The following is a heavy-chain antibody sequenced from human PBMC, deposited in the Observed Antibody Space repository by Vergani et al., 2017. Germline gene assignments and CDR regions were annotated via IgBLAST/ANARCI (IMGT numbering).Heavy chain of an antibody. D-gene: IGHD2/OR15-2a*01. CDR3: ARDFAGECNSDRCYTGGL. Sequence: QVQLVQSGAEVKKPGASVKVSCKASGYTFSSYGISWVRQAPGQGLEWMGWISAYNGNANYVQKLQGRVTMTTDTSTSTAYMELRSLRSDDTAVYYCARDFAGECNSDRCYTGGLWGQGTLVTVSS. CDR1: GYTFSSYG. CDR2: ISAYNGNA. V-gene: IGHV1-18*01. J-gene: IGHJ4*02.